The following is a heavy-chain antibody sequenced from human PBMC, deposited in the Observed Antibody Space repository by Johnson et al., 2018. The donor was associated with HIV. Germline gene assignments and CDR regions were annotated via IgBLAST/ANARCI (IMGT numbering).Heavy chain of an antibody. CDR1: GFTFSSYA. J-gene: IGHJ3*02. Sequence: VQLVESGGDLVQPGGSLRLSCAASGFTFSSYAMHWVRQAPGKGLEYVSAISSNGGSTYYANSVKGRFTISRDNSKNTLYLQMGSLRAEDMAVYYCASVGRGPMGVAFDIWGQGTMVAVSS. CDR2: ISSNGGST. V-gene: IGHV3-64*01. D-gene: IGHD3-16*01. CDR3: ASVGRGPMGVAFDI.